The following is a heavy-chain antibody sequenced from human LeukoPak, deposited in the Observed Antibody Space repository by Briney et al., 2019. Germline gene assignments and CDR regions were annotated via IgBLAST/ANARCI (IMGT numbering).Heavy chain of an antibody. D-gene: IGHD2-2*01. CDR1: GFTFTTYG. J-gene: IGHJ6*02. CDR3: ARWVVVVPAAMHERGEGYYYYYGMDV. CDR2: ISAYNGNT. Sequence: GASAKVSCKASGFTFTTYGISWVRQAPGQGLEWMGWISAYNGNTNYAQKLQGRVTMTTDTSTSTAYMELRSLRSDDTAVYYCARWVVVVPAAMHERGEGYYYYYGMDVWGQGTTVTVSS. V-gene: IGHV1-18*01.